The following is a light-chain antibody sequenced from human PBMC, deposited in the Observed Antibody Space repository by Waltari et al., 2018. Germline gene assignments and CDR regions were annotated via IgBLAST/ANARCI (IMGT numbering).Light chain of an antibody. V-gene: IGLV3-21*02. Sequence: SYELTQPPSVSVAPGQPASITCDGDKIGSKDGHWYQPKPGQAPVLVVYDDGDRPSGIPERFSGSNAGNTAALTISRVDAGDEAEYYCQVWDSGSDHYVFGTVTKVTVL. CDR1: KIGSKD. CDR2: DDG. J-gene: IGLJ1*01. CDR3: QVWDSGSDHYV.